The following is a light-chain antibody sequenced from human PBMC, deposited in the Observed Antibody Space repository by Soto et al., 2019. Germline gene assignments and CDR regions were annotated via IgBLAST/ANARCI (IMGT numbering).Light chain of an antibody. CDR1: QYINTS. V-gene: IGKV3-11*01. J-gene: IGKJ1*01. CDR2: QTS. Sequence: EIVVTQSPATLSSFPGDRVTLSCSASQYINTSLASYQLRPAQPPTLLIYQTSISAAGIPARFSASGTGTDFTLTISDVQPEDFAVYYCHQRQSWPRTFGQGTKVDIK. CDR3: HQRQSWPRT.